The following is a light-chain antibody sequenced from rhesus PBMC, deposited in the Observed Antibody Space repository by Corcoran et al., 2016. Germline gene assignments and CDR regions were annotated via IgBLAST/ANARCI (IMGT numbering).Light chain of an antibody. Sequence: DIQMTQSPSSLSASVGDTVTITCRASQSISSRLAWYQQKPGKDPKLLIYKASSLQSGVPSRFSGSGSGTDFTLPLSSLQSEDFATSYCQLYSSSPFTFGPGAKLDIK. V-gene: IGKV1-22*01. J-gene: IGKJ3*01. CDR3: QLYSSSPFT. CDR2: KAS. CDR1: QSISSR.